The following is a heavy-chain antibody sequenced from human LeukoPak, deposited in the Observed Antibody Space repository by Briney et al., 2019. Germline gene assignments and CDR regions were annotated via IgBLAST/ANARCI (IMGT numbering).Heavy chain of an antibody. Sequence: GGPLRLSCAASGFTFSRHGMHWVRQAPGKGLEWVAVIWYDGSNKYYADSVEGRFTISRDNSKNTLYLQMNSLRAEDTAVYYCARDLEGSGPDYWGQGTLVTVSS. CDR2: IWYDGSNK. J-gene: IGHJ4*02. V-gene: IGHV3-33*01. D-gene: IGHD6-19*01. CDR3: ARDLEGSGPDY. CDR1: GFTFSRHG.